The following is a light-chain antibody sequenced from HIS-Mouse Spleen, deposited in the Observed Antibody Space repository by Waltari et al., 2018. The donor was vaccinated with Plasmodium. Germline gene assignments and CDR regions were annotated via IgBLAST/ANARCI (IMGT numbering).Light chain of an antibody. J-gene: IGKJ3*01. V-gene: IGKV3-11*01. Sequence: EIVLTQPPATLSLSPGDRATLSCRASQSVSSYLAWYQQKPGQAPRLLIYDASNRATGIPARFSGSGSGTDFTLTISSLEPEDFAVYYCQQRSNWPITFGPGTKVDIK. CDR3: QQRSNWPIT. CDR2: DAS. CDR1: QSVSSY.